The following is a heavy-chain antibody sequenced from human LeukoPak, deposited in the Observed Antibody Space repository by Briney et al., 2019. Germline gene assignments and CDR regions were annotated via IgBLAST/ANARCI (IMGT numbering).Heavy chain of an antibody. J-gene: IGHJ4*02. V-gene: IGHV3-23*01. CDR1: GFTFSSYA. Sequence: GGSLRLSCAASGFTFSSYAMSWVRQAPGKGLEWVSTISSAGGETYDADSVKGRFTISRDNSKSTLYLHMNSLRAEDTAEYYCAKRLLGAAFDYWGQGTPVTVSS. CDR2: ISSAGGET. CDR3: AKRLLGAAFDY. D-gene: IGHD3-22*01.